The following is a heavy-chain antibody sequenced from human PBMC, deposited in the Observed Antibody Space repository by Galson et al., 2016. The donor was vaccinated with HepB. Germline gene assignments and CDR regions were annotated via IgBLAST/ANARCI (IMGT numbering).Heavy chain of an antibody. CDR1: GGSVTGRQSDCSYY. CDR3: AQHCLAHSRNFGP. Sequence: SETLSLTCTVSGGSVTGRQSDCSYYWGWIRQPPGKGLEWIASTYYSGTTYYNPSLKSRVTISVDTSKNQCSLKLSFVTAADTAVYYCAQHCLAHSRNFGPWGQGTLVSVSS. CDR2: TYYSGTT. J-gene: IGHJ5*02. V-gene: IGHV4-39*01. D-gene: IGHD1-1*01.